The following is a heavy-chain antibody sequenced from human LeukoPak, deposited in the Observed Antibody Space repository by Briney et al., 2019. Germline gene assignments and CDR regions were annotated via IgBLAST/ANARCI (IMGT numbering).Heavy chain of an antibody. CDR1: GGTFSSYA. D-gene: IGHD3-22*01. CDR3: AADPYYYDSSGYP. Sequence: SVKVSCKASGGTFSSYAISWVRQAPGQGLEWMGRIIPILGIANYAQKLQGRVTITADKSTSTAYMELSSLRSEDTAVYYCAADPYYYDSSGYPWGQGTLVTVSS. V-gene: IGHV1-69*04. CDR2: IIPILGIA. J-gene: IGHJ5*02.